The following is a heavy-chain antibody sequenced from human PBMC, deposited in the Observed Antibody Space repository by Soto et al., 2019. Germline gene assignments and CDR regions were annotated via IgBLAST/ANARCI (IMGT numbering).Heavy chain of an antibody. CDR3: TKDAKFDDIYTGYFVNDL. Sequence: PSETLSLTCAVSGGSISSTNWRSWVRKTPGKGLEWIGEIYHSGSTNYNLSLKSRVTISVDKSKNQFSLKLSSVTAADTAVYYCTKDAKFDDIYTGYFVNDLWGQGTPVTVSS. D-gene: IGHD3-9*01. V-gene: IGHV4-4*02. J-gene: IGHJ5*02. CDR2: IYHSGST. CDR1: GGSISSTNW.